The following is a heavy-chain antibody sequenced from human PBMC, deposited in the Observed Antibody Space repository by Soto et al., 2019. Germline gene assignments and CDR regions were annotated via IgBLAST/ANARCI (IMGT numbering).Heavy chain of an antibody. V-gene: IGHV1-18*04. CDR1: GYTFTSYG. D-gene: IGHD3-22*01. J-gene: IGHJ4*02. CDR2: ISAYNGNT. CDR3: ARGYYYDSSGYYHLDY. Sequence: ASVKVSCKASGYTFTSYGISWVRQAPGQGLEWMGWISAYNGNTNYAQKLQGRVTMTTDTSTSTAYMELRSLRSDDTAVYYCARGYYYDSSGYYHLDYWGQGTLVTVSS.